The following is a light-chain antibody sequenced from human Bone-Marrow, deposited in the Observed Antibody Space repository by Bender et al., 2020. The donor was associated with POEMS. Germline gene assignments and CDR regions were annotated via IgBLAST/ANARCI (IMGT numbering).Light chain of an antibody. Sequence: QSVLTQPPSASGTPGQRVTISCSGSSSNIGSYYVYWYQQLPGTAPRLLIYRNNQRPSGVADRFSGSRSGTSASLDITGLQTEDEGDYYGQSSDRSPSGAVFGGGTRLTVL. CDR1: SSNIGSYY. CDR2: RNN. J-gene: IGLJ3*02. V-gene: IGLV1-47*01. CDR3: QSSDRSPSGAV.